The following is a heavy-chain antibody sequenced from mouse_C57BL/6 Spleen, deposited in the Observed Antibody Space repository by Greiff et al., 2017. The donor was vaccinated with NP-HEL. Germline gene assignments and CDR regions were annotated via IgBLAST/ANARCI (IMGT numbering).Heavy chain of an antibody. CDR1: AYTFTSYW. CDR2: IHPNSGST. D-gene: IGHD2-3*01. V-gene: IGHV1-64*01. Sequence: QVQLQQSGAELVKPGASVKLSCKASAYTFTSYWMHWVKQRPGQGLEWIGMIHPNSGSTNYNEKFKSKATLTVDKSSSTAYMQLSSLTSEDSAVYYCARGGGLLPYYYAMDYWGQGTSVTVSS. CDR3: ARGGGLLPYYYAMDY. J-gene: IGHJ4*01.